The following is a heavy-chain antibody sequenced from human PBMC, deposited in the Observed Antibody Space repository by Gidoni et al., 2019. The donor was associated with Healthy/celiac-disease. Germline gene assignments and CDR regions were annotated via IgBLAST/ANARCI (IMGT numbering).Heavy chain of an antibody. CDR2: IYYSGST. CDR1: GGSISGGGYY. D-gene: IGHD2-2*01. Sequence: QVQLQQSGPRPVKPSQTMSHTCPVSGGSISGGGYYCSWIRQHPGKGLEWIWYIYYSGSTDYYPSLKSRVTISVDTAKNQFALKLSSVTAADTAVYYCARGIVVVPVNWFDPWGQGTLVTVSS. J-gene: IGHJ5*02. V-gene: IGHV4-31*03. CDR3: ARGIVVVPVNWFDP.